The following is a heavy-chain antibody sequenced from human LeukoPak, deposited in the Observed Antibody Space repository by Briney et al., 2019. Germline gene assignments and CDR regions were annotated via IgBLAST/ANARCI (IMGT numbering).Heavy chain of an antibody. V-gene: IGHV3-11*01. CDR3: AKENWVYNWKYDSSGSGINY. CDR1: GFTFSDHY. Sequence: GGSLRLSCAASGFTFSDHYMSWIRQAPGKGLEWVSYITSSGSTIYYADSVKGRFTISRDNAKNSLYLQMNSLRAEDTAVYYCAKENWVYNWKYDSSGSGINYWGQGTRVTVSS. CDR2: ITSSGSTI. D-gene: IGHD3-22*01. J-gene: IGHJ4*02.